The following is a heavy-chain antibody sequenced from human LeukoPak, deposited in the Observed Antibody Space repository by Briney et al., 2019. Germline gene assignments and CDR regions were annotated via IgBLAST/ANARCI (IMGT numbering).Heavy chain of an antibody. Sequence: ASVKVSCKASGGTFSSYAISWVRQAPGQGLEWMGGIIPIFGTANYAQKFQGRVTITADESTSTAYMELSSLRSEDTAVYYCARDSSWLRLGFDPRGQGTLVTVSS. CDR2: IIPIFGTA. V-gene: IGHV1-69*13. D-gene: IGHD5-12*01. CDR3: ARDSSWLRLGFDP. CDR1: GGTFSSYA. J-gene: IGHJ5*02.